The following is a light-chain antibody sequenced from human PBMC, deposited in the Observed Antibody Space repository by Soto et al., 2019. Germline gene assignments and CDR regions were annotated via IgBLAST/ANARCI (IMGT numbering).Light chain of an antibody. V-gene: IGKV1-9*01. CDR3: QQVNSYPIT. Sequence: DIQLTQSPSFLSASVGDRVTITCRASQDISSHSAWYQQKPGKAPKLLVYAASTLQIGVPSRFSGSGSGTEFTLTISSLQPEDFANYYCQQVNSYPITFGQGTRLDIK. CDR1: QDISSH. J-gene: IGKJ5*01. CDR2: AAS.